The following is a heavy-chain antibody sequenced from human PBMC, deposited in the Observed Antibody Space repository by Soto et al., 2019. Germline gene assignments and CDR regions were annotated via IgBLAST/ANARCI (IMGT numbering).Heavy chain of an antibody. Sequence: GGSLRLSCAASGFTFDNYGMHWVRQAPGKGLEWVVVISFDGRNTDYADNVKGRFTISRDNAKNSLYLQMNSLRAEDRAVYYCARGPFSSSWYHRGVGGGHYGMDVWGQGTTVTVSS. CDR1: GFTFDNYG. CDR3: ARGPFSSSWYHRGVGGGHYGMDV. D-gene: IGHD6-13*01. V-gene: IGHV3-30*03. CDR2: ISFDGRNT. J-gene: IGHJ6*02.